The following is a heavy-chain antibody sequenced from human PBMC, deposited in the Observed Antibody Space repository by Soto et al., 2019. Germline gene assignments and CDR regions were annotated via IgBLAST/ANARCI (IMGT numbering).Heavy chain of an antibody. CDR1: GFTFSSYW. J-gene: IGHJ6*03. D-gene: IGHD5-12*01. CDR3: ARDNSGYAGKYPGYYYYYMDV. Sequence: LSLTCAASGFTFSSYWMSWVRQAPGKGLEWVANIKQDGSEKYYVDSVKGRFTISRDNAKNSLYLQMNSLRAEDTAVYYCARDNSGYAGKYPGYYYYYMDVWGKGTTVTVSS. V-gene: IGHV3-7*01. CDR2: IKQDGSEK.